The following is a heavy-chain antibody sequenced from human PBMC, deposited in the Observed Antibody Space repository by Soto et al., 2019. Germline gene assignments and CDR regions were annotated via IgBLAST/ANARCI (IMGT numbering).Heavy chain of an antibody. J-gene: IGHJ4*02. V-gene: IGHV1-2*04. CDR3: ARDAAAVGTGY. D-gene: IGHD6-13*01. CDR2: INPNSGST. CDR1: GYIFTDYY. Sequence: ASVKVSCKASGYIFTDYYMHWVRQAPGQGLEWMGGINPNSGSTNYAQKFQGWVTITADESTSTAYMELSSLRSEDTAVYYCARDAAAVGTGYWGQGTLVTVSS.